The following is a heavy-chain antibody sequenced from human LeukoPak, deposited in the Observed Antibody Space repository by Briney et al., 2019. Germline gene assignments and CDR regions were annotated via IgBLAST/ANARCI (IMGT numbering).Heavy chain of an antibody. Sequence: SETLSLTCTVSGYSISSGYYWGWIRPPPGKGLEWIGSIYHSGSTYYNPSLKSRVTISVDTSKNQFSLKLSSVTAADTAVYYCARKLEDIVVVPAARSGYYFDYWGQGTLVTVSS. V-gene: IGHV4-38-2*02. CDR1: GYSISSGYY. CDR3: ARKLEDIVVVPAARSGYYFDY. CDR2: IYHSGST. J-gene: IGHJ4*02. D-gene: IGHD2-2*01.